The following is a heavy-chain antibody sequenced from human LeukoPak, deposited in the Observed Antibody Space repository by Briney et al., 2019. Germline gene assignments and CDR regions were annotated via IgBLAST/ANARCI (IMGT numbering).Heavy chain of an antibody. Sequence: GSSLRLSCAASGFDFNDYAMHWVRQAPGKGLEWVAVIAYNGNPTIYTDCVKGRFTISRDNSKNTLFLQMDSLTTEDTAVYYCARDPVGGIPACLDLWGQGTLVTVSS. V-gene: IGHV3-30-3*01. CDR1: GFDFNDYA. CDR2: IAYNGNPT. J-gene: IGHJ5*02. D-gene: IGHD3-10*01. CDR3: ARDPVGGIPACLDL.